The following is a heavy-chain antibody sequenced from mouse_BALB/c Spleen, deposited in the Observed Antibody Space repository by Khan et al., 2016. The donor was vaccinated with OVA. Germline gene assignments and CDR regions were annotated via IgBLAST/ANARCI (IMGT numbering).Heavy chain of an antibody. CDR2: ISDLAYTF. CDR3: ARGGGTAPFAY. CDR1: GFTFSDYG. D-gene: IGHD1-2*01. V-gene: IGHV5-15*02. Sequence: EVELVESGGGLVQPGGSRKLSCAASGFTFSDYGMAWVRQAPGKGPEWVAFISDLAYTFYYADTVTGRFTLSRENAKNTLYLGMSSLRSGDTAMYCCARGGGTAPFAYWGQGTLVTVSA. J-gene: IGHJ3*01.